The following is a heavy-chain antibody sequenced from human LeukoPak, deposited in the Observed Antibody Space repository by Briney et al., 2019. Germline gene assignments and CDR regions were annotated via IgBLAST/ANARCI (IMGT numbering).Heavy chain of an antibody. D-gene: IGHD6-25*01. V-gene: IGHV5-51*01. J-gene: IGHJ5*01. Sequence: ESLEISCKGSGYSFTSYWIAWVRQMPGKGLEWMGMIYPGDSNTKYSPSFQGQVTVSADQSINTAYLQWSSLKASDTAMYYCARHGFFSSGSHWFDSWGQGTLVTVSS. CDR1: GYSFTSYW. CDR2: IYPGDSNT. CDR3: ARHGFFSSGSHWFDS.